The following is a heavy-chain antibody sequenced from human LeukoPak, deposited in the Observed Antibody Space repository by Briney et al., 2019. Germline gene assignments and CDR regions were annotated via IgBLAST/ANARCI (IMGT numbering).Heavy chain of an antibody. CDR3: ASRIAAAGTHAFDI. D-gene: IGHD6-13*01. J-gene: IGHJ3*02. V-gene: IGHV3-48*03. CDR2: ISSSGSTI. CDR1: GFTFRSYE. Sequence: PGGSLRLSCAASGFTFRSYEMNWVRQAPGEGLEWVSYISSSGSTIYYADSVKGRFTISRDNAKNSLYLQMNSLRAEDTAVYYCASRIAAAGTHAFDIWGQGTMVTVSS.